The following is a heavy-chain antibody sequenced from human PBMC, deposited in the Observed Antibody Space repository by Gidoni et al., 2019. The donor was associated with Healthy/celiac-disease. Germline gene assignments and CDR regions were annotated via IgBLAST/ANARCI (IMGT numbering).Heavy chain of an antibody. Sequence: QVKLQKSGPGLVKHSQTLSHTCSDPGGSIISGSYSWSWIRKTAGKGLEWIGRIYTSGSTNYNPSLKSRVTISVDTSKIQFSLKLSFVTAADTAVYYCARDRFTIFGVVTPGYFDLWGRGTLVTVSS. CDR3: ARDRFTIFGVVTPGYFDL. CDR1: GGSIISGSYS. D-gene: IGHD3-3*01. CDR2: IYTSGST. J-gene: IGHJ2*01. V-gene: IGHV4-61*02.